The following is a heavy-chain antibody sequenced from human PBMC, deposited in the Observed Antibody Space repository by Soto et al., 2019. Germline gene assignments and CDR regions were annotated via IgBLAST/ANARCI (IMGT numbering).Heavy chain of an antibody. CDR1: GYSFTSYW. D-gene: IGHD6-13*01. Sequence: LGESLKISCKGSGYSFTSYWISWVRQMPGKGLEWMGRIDPSDSYTNYSPSFQGHVTISADKSISTAYLQWSSLKASDTAMYYCARQRYSSSWYSNYYYGMDVWGQGTTVTVSS. CDR2: IDPSDSYT. CDR3: ARQRYSSSWYSNYYYGMDV. V-gene: IGHV5-10-1*01. J-gene: IGHJ6*02.